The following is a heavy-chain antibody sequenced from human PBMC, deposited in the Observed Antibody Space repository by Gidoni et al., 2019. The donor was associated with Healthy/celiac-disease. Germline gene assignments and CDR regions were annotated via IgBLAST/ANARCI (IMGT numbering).Heavy chain of an antibody. J-gene: IGHJ4*02. Sequence: QLQMQESGPGLVKPSETLSLTCTVSGGSISSSSSYWGWIRQPPGKGLEWIGSIYYSGSTYYNPSLKSRVTISVDTSKNQFSLKLSSVTAADTAVYYCARQVYGDLDYWGQGTLVTVSS. CDR1: GGSISSSSSY. V-gene: IGHV4-39*01. CDR2: IYYSGST. CDR3: ARQVYGDLDY. D-gene: IGHD4-17*01.